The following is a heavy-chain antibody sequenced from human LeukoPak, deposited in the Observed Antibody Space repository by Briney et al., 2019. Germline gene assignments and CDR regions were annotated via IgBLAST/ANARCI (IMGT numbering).Heavy chain of an antibody. CDR3: AKWVDFWSGYSSYYYYYMDV. V-gene: IGHV3-48*01. J-gene: IGHJ6*03. CDR1: GFTFSSYS. Sequence: PGGSLRLSCAASGFTFSSYSMNWVRQAPGKGLEWVSYISSSSSTIYYADSVKGRFTTSRDNSKNTLYLQMNSLRAEDTAVYYCAKWVDFWSGYSSYYYYYMDVWGKGTTVTVSS. CDR2: ISSSSSTI. D-gene: IGHD3-3*01.